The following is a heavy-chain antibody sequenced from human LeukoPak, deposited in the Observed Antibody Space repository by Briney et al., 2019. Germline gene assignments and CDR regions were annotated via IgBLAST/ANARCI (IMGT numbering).Heavy chain of an antibody. CDR3: ARVGYYRLDY. D-gene: IGHD3-3*01. J-gene: IGHJ4*02. CDR2: IYEGGST. CDR1: GGSIISNDW. V-gene: IGHV4-4*02. Sequence: RSGTLSLTCAVSGGSIISNDWWSWVRQPPGKGLEWIGEIYEGGSTNYSPSLKSRVTISVDKSKNHFSLRLSSVTAADTAVYYCARVGYYRLDYWGQGILVTVSS.